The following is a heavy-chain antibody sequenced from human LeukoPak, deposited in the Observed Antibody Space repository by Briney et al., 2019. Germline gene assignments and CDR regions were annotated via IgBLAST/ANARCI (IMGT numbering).Heavy chain of an antibody. J-gene: IGHJ3*02. Sequence: SETLSLTCTVSGGSISSGGYYWSWIRQHPGKGLEWIGYIYYSGSTYYNPSLMSRLTISVDTSKNQFSLKLTSVTAADTAVYYCARAGDYDSSGCSSRDAFDIWGQGTMVTVSS. CDR3: ARAGDYDSSGCSSRDAFDI. CDR2: IYYSGST. D-gene: IGHD3-22*01. V-gene: IGHV4-31*03. CDR1: GGSISSGGYY.